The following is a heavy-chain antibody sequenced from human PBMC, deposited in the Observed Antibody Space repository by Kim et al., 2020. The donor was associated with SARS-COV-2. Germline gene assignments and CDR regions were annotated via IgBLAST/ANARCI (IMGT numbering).Heavy chain of an antibody. Sequence: GGSLRLSCAASGFTFSSYSMNWVRQAPGKGLEWVSSISSSSSYIYYADSVKGRFTISRDNAKNSLYLQMNSLRAEDTAVYYCARAPDEGDHLFDYWGQGTLVTLSS. CDR2: ISSSSSYI. V-gene: IGHV3-21*01. CDR1: GFTFSSYS. CDR3: ARAPDEGDHLFDY. J-gene: IGHJ4*02. D-gene: IGHD2-21*02.